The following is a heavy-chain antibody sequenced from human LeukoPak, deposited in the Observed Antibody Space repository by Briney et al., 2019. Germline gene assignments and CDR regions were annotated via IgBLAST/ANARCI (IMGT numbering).Heavy chain of an antibody. CDR2: IYYSGST. CDR3: ARASSGYYLFDY. Sequence: SETLSLTCTVSGGSISSGGYYWSWIRQHPVKGLEWIGYIYYSGSTYYNPSLKSRVTISVDTSKNQFSLKLSSVTAADTAVYYCARASSGYYLFDYWGQGTLVTVSS. V-gene: IGHV4-31*03. D-gene: IGHD3-22*01. CDR1: GGSISSGGYY. J-gene: IGHJ4*02.